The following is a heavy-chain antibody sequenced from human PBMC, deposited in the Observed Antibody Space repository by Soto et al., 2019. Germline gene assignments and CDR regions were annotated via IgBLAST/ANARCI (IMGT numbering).Heavy chain of an antibody. Sequence: ASVKVSCKASGGTFSSYAISWVRQAPGQGLEWMGGIIPIFGTANYAQKFQGRVTITADESTSTAYMELSSLRSEDTAVYYCARDTGIVAATPYYYGMDVWGQGTTVTVSS. CDR1: GGTFSSYA. CDR3: ARDTGIVAATPYYYGMDV. CDR2: IIPIFGTA. D-gene: IGHD1-26*01. V-gene: IGHV1-69*13. J-gene: IGHJ6*02.